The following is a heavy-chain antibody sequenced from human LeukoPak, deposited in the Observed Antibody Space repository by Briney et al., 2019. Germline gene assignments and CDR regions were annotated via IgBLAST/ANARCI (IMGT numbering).Heavy chain of an antibody. J-gene: IGHJ3*02. CDR2: ISYDGSSK. V-gene: IGHV3-30*18. Sequence: GGSLRLSCATSGFTFSSYGMHWVRQDPGKGLEWVSVISYDGSSKYYADSVKGRFTISRDNSTTTLYLQMNSLRTEDTAVYYCAKERADALDIWGQGTMVTVSS. CDR1: GFTFSSYG. CDR3: AKERADALDI.